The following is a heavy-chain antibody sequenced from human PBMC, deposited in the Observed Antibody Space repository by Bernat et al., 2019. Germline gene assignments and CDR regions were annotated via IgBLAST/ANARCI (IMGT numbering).Heavy chain of an antibody. CDR1: GGSISSFY. CDR2: IYYSGST. V-gene: IGHV4-59*08. J-gene: IGHJ4*02. CDR3: ATGSGSYYVD. Sequence: QVQLQESGPGLVKPSETLSLTCTVSGGSISSFYWSWIRQTPGKGLEWIGYIYYSGSTNYNPSLKSRVTISVDTSKNQFSLKLSSVTAADTAVYHCATGSGSYYVDWSQGILVTVSS. D-gene: IGHD1-26*01.